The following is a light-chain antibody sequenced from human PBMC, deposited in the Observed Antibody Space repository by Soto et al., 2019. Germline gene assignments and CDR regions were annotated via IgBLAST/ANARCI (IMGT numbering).Light chain of an antibody. CDR1: QTVSSS. CDR3: QQNIICPVT. Sequence: ELVLTQSPATLSFSRGELSTLSCRASQTVSSSLAWYQQKPGQAPSLLIYEASSWQTGVPARFSGSGSGADFTLTISSLQPEDFAIYYCQQNIICPVTFGGGTKVDIK. V-gene: IGKV3-11*01. CDR2: EAS. J-gene: IGKJ4*01.